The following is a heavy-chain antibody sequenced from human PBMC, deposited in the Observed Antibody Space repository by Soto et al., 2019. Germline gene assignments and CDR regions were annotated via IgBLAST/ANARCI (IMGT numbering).Heavy chain of an antibody. CDR3: ARDLKPYYYYYTMDV. CDR1: GFTFSSYS. V-gene: IGHV3-48*01. Sequence: PGGSLRLSCAASGFTFSSYSMNWVRQAPGKGLEWVSYISSSSSTIYYADSVKGRFTISRDNSKNTLYLLMNSLRAEDTAVYYCARDLKPYYYYYTMDVWGQGTTVTVSS. J-gene: IGHJ6*02. CDR2: ISSSSSTI.